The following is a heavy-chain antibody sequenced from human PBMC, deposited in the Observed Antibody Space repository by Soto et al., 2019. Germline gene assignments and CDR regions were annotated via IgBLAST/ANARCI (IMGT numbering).Heavy chain of an antibody. CDR1: GFTFSDYY. Sequence: GGSLRLSCAASGFTFSDYYMSWIRQAPGKGLEWVSYISSSSSYTNYADSVKGRFTISRDNAKSSLYLQMNSLRAEDTAVYYCARGPSSIAAAGTSFDYWGQGTLVTVSS. D-gene: IGHD6-13*01. J-gene: IGHJ4*02. CDR2: ISSSSSYT. V-gene: IGHV3-11*06. CDR3: ARGPSSIAAAGTSFDY.